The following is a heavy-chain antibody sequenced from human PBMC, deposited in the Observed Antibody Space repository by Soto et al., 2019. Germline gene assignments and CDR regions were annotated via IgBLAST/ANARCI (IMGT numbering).Heavy chain of an antibody. D-gene: IGHD3-22*01. V-gene: IGHV3-15*07. J-gene: IGHJ4*01. Sequence: PGGSLRLSCAASGFAFSNAWINWVRQAPGKGLEWVGRIKSKGHGGTTDFAAPVRGRFAISRDDSRNLVYMQMNSLNTEDTAVYYCTTDSYTSVIVVRFDYWCHGTLVTVSS. CDR3: TTDSYTSVIVVRFDY. CDR2: IKSKGHGGTT. CDR1: GFAFSNAW.